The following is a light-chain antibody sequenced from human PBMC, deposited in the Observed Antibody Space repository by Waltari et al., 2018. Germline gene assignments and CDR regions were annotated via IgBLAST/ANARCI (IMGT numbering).Light chain of an antibody. V-gene: IGKV1-9*01. J-gene: IGKJ4*01. CDR2: SAS. Sequence: DIQLTQSPSFLSASVRDRVTITCRASQGISNYFAWYEQKPGQAPKLLISSASTLRSGVPSRFSGSGSGTEFSLTISSLQPEDFATYYCQQLNSYPLTFGGGTKVEIK. CDR3: QQLNSYPLT. CDR1: QGISNY.